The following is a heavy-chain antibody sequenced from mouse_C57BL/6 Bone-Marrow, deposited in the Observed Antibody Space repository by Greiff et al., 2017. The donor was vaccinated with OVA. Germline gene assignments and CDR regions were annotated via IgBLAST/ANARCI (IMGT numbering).Heavy chain of an antibody. CDR1: GFTFSSYG. D-gene: IGHD1-1*01. CDR2: LSSGGSYT. V-gene: IGHV5-6*01. J-gene: IGHJ2*01. Sequence: VQLKESGGDLVKPGGSLKLSCAASGFTFSSYGMSWVRQTPDKRLEWVATLSSGGSYTYYPDSVKGRFTISRDNAKNTLYLQMSSLKSEDTAMYYCARHETTVVAKVYFDYWGQGTTLTVSS. CDR3: ARHETTVVAKVYFDY.